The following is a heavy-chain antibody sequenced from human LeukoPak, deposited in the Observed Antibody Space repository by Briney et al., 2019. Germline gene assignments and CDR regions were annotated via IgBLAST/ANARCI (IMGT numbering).Heavy chain of an antibody. CDR1: GFTVSSNY. V-gene: IGHV3-53*01. D-gene: IGHD3-22*01. CDR3: AKDPSKSYYYDSSGYC. Sequence: GGSLRLSCAASGFTVSSNYMSWVRQAPGKGLEWVSVIYSGSSTYYADSVKGRFTISRDNSKNTLYLQMNSLRAEDTAVYYCAKDPSKSYYYDSSGYCWGQGALVTVSS. CDR2: IYSGSST. J-gene: IGHJ4*02.